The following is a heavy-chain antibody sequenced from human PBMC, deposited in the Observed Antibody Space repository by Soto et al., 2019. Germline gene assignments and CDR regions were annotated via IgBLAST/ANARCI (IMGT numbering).Heavy chain of an antibody. CDR3: ARDEPAYYYDSSGYQSHDAFDI. CDR2: IYYSGST. CDR1: GGSISSGDYY. Sequence: SETLSLTCTVSGGSISSGDYYWSWIRQPPGKGLEWIGYIYYSGSTYYNPSLKSRVTISVDTSKNQFSLKLSSVTAADTAVYYCARDEPAYYYDSSGYQSHDAFDIWGQGTKVTVSS. V-gene: IGHV4-30-4*01. D-gene: IGHD3-22*01. J-gene: IGHJ3*02.